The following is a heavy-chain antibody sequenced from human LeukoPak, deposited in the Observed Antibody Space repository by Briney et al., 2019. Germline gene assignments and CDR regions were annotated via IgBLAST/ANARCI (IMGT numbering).Heavy chain of an antibody. CDR2: ISYDGSNK. CDR1: GFTFSSYA. Sequence: PGGVLRLSCAASGFTFSSYAMHWVRQAPGKGLEWVAVISYDGSNKYYADSVKGRFTISRDNSKNTLYLQMNSLRAEDTAVYYCARDDCSGGSCYLVRGMDVWGQGTTVTVSS. D-gene: IGHD2-15*01. V-gene: IGHV3-30-3*01. J-gene: IGHJ6*02. CDR3: ARDDCSGGSCYLVRGMDV.